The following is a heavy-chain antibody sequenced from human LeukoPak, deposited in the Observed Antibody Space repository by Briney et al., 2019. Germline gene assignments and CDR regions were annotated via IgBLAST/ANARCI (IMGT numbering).Heavy chain of an antibody. J-gene: IGHJ4*02. D-gene: IGHD3-10*01. CDR3: AKFGNQGYFGLNFFDS. CDR1: ALTFNSYG. V-gene: IGHV3-30*02. Sequence: GGSLRLSCAASALTFNSYGMHRVRQAPGKGLEWVAFIRNDGSNSYYADSVQGRFTISRDNSKNTLHLQVNSLRAEDTAVYYCAKFGNQGYFGLNFFDSWGQGTLVTVSS. CDR2: IRNDGSNS.